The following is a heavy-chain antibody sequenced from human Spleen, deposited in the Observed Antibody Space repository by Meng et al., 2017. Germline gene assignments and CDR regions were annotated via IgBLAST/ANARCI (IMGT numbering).Heavy chain of an antibody. CDR3: ARDRALDYYFDY. Sequence: GGSLRLSCAASGFTFSSYWMHWVRQAPGKGLVWVSRINSDGSSTRYADSVKGRFTISRDNAKNTLYLRMNSLRAEDTAVYYCARDRALDYYFDYWGQGTLVTVSS. V-gene: IGHV3-74*01. CDR1: GFTFSSYW. J-gene: IGHJ4*02. D-gene: IGHD3-10*01. CDR2: INSDGSST.